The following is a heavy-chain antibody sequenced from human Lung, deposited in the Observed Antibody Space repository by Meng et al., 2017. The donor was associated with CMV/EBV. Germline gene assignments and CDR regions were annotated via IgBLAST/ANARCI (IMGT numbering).Heavy chain of an antibody. J-gene: IGHJ4*02. CDR1: GFTFNSHA. CDR2: VSYDGSVK. Sequence: GESXKISCAASGFTFNSHAMHWVRQAPGKGLEWLAAVSYDGSVKYYADALRGRFTISRDNSKNTLYLQMNSLRAEDTAVYYCAKAAEFLWFGEGENCFDNWGPGTXVTVSS. D-gene: IGHD3-10*01. V-gene: IGHV3-30*01. CDR3: AKAAEFLWFGEGENCFDN.